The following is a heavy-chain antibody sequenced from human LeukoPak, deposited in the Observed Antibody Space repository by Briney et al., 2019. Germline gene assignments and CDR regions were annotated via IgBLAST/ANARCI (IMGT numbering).Heavy chain of an antibody. J-gene: IGHJ4*02. V-gene: IGHV4-39*07. Sequence: SETLSLTCNVSSGSIYSSSYFWGWIRQPPGKGLEWIGSIYHSGSTYYNPSLKSRVTISVDTSKNQFSLKLSSVTAADTAVYYCARAYYYDSSGPFDYWGQGTLVTVSS. CDR1: SGSIYSSSYF. CDR2: IYHSGST. D-gene: IGHD3-22*01. CDR3: ARAYYYDSSGPFDY.